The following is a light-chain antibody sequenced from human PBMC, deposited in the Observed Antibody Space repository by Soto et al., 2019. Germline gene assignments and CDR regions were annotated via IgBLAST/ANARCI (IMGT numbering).Light chain of an antibody. Sequence: EIVLTQSPGTLSLSTGERATISCRASQSVSSSYLAWYQQKPGQAPRLLIYGASSRATGIPDRFSGSRSGTDFTLTISRLEPEDFAVDYCQQYGSSPPSTFGQGTKLEIK. CDR2: GAS. CDR1: QSVSSSY. CDR3: QQYGSSPPST. V-gene: IGKV3-20*01. J-gene: IGKJ2*01.